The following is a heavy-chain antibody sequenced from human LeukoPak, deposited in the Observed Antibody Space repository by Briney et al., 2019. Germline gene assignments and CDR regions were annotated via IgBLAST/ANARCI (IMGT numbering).Heavy chain of an antibody. CDR2: ISYDGSNK. D-gene: IGHD2-8*01. CDR1: GFTFSSYG. J-gene: IGHJ6*02. Sequence: PGGSLRLSCAASGFTFSSYGMHWVRQAPGKGLEWVAVISYDGSNKYYADSVKGRFTISRDNAKNTLYLQMNSLRAEDTAVYYCARDPENVYRYYYYYGMDVWGQGTTVTVSS. V-gene: IGHV3-30*03. CDR3: ARDPENVYRYYYYYGMDV.